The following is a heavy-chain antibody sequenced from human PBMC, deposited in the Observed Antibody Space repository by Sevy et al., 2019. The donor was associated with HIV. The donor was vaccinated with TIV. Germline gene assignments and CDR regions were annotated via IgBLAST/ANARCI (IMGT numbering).Heavy chain of an antibody. CDR2: IRGSGGST. Sequence: GGSLRLSCAASGFTFSSYAMSWVRQAPGKGLEWVSTIRGSGGSTYYADSVKGRFTISRDNFKNTLYLQMSSPRAEDTAVYYCHGDYDSSQLASYYYYGMDVWGQGTTVTFSS. V-gene: IGHV3-23*01. J-gene: IGHJ6*02. D-gene: IGHD3-22*01. CDR1: GFTFSSYA. CDR3: HGDYDSSQLASYYYYGMDV.